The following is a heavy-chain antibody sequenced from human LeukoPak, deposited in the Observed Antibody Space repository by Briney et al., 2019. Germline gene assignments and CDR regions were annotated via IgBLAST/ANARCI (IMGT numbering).Heavy chain of an antibody. CDR1: GGPISSSSYY. CDR3: ARQEIAIAAAGNWFDP. D-gene: IGHD6-13*01. V-gene: IGHV4-39*01. Sequence: ASETLSLTCTVPGGPISSSSYYWCWIRQPPGKGLEWIGSIYYSGSTYYNPSLKSRVTISVDTSKNQFSLKLSSVTAADTAAYYCARQEIAIAAAGNWFDPWGQGTLVTVSS. J-gene: IGHJ5*02. CDR2: IYYSGST.